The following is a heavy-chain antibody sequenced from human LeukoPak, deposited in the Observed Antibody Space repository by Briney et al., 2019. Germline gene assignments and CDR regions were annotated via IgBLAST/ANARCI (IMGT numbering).Heavy chain of an antibody. Sequence: SPRLSCAASGVTLSNYYMSCIRMVQRKGLEWVSYISSSSSYTNYADSVKGRFTISRDNAKNSLYLQMNSLRAEDTAVYYCARDRTGYYDSSGYPDYWGQGTLVTVSS. CDR2: ISSSSSYT. J-gene: IGHJ4*02. D-gene: IGHD3-22*01. CDR1: GVTLSNYY. V-gene: IGHV3-11*06. CDR3: ARDRTGYYDSSGYPDY.